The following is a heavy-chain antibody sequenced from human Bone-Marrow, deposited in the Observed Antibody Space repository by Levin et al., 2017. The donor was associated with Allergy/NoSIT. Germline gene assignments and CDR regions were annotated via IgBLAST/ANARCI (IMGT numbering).Heavy chain of an antibody. Sequence: ASVKVSCKASGYTFTSYDINWVRQATGQGLEWMGWMNPNSGNTGYAQKFQGRVTMTRNTSISTAYMELSSLRSEDTAVYYCASTPEADMVRGVIGEGAFWGQGTLVTVSS. V-gene: IGHV1-8*01. CDR1: GYTFTSYD. CDR2: MNPNSGNT. J-gene: IGHJ4*02. D-gene: IGHD3-10*01. CDR3: ASTPEADMVRGVIGEGAF.